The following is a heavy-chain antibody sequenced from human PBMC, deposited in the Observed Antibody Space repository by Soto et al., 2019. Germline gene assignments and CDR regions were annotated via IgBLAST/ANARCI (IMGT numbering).Heavy chain of an antibody. CDR2: IYYSGST. D-gene: IGHD1-26*01. Sequence: TSETLSLTCTVSGVSIGSYYWIWIRQPPGKGLEWIGYIYYSGSTNYNPSLKSRVTISVDTSKNQFSLKLSSVTAADTAVYYCARESGSYNNFDYWGQGTLVTVSS. CDR3: ARESGSYNNFDY. CDR1: GVSIGSYY. V-gene: IGHV4-59*01. J-gene: IGHJ4*02.